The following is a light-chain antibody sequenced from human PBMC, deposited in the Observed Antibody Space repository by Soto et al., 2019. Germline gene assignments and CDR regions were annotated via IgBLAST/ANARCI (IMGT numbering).Light chain of an antibody. V-gene: IGKV1-39*01. Sequence: GSVTRYFRASQTISNWLAWPQQQPGKAPQLLIYAASSLQSGAQSSFSGSGSGTDFTLTIRRLQPEDFATYYCPHSYSTRTFGQGNKVDIK. J-gene: IGKJ1*01. CDR3: PHSYSTRT. CDR1: QTISNW. CDR2: AAS.